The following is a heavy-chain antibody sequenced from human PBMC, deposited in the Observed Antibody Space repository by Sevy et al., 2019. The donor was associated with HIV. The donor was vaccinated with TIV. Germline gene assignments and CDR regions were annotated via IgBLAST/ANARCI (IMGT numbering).Heavy chain of an antibody. J-gene: IGHJ4*02. CDR3: ARGSIAAAGAIDY. Sequence: GGSLRLSCAASGFTFSSYGMHWVRQAPGKGLEWVAVIWYDGSNKYYADSVKGRFTISRDNSKNRRYLQMNSLRAEDTAVYYCARGSIAAAGAIDYWGQGTLVTVSS. CDR2: IWYDGSNK. D-gene: IGHD6-13*01. V-gene: IGHV3-33*01. CDR1: GFTFSSYG.